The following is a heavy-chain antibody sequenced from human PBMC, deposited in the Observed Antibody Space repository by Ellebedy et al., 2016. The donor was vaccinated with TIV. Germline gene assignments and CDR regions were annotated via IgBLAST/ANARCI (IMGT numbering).Heavy chain of an antibody. Sequence: SETLSLXXTVFDDSVSSDNYWGWFRQSPGKGLEWIGSIYHSGSIHYNPSLKSRVTISVDTSENQVSLKLNSVTAADTAVYYCARDYGTSGSYYYYYGMDVWGQGTTVTVS. CDR1: DDSVSSDNY. D-gene: IGHD2-8*01. CDR2: IYHSGSI. V-gene: IGHV4-38-2*02. J-gene: IGHJ6*02. CDR3: ARDYGTSGSYYYYYGMDV.